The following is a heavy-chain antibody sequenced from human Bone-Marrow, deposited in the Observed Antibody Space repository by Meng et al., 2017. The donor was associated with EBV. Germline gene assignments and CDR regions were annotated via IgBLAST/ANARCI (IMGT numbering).Heavy chain of an antibody. CDR3: ARESGRGYSSDY. V-gene: IGHV1-69*01. D-gene: IGHD5-18*01. Sequence: VQVEQSGAEVKKPGSSVKVSCKASGGTFRNSAISWVRQAPGQGLEWMGGIIPMFGAPDYAQRFQDRVTITADESTSTVYMELNSLRSEDTAVYYCARESGRGYSSDYWGQGTLVTVSS. CDR2: IIPMFGAP. J-gene: IGHJ4*02. CDR1: GGTFRNSA.